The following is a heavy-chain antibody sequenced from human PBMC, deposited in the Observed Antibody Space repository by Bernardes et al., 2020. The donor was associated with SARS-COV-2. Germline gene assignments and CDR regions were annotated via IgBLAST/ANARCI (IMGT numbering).Heavy chain of an antibody. CDR2: FSGGGSKI. D-gene: IGHD3-3*01. Sequence: GGSLRLSCVASGFTFSSYAMSWVRQAPGKGLEWVSSFSGGGSKIFYADSVKGRFSISRDNSKRTLYLQMNSLRVEDTALYYCAKAKTIFGVASPPDYWGPGTRVTVSS. J-gene: IGHJ4*02. V-gene: IGHV3-23*01. CDR3: AKAKTIFGVASPPDY. CDR1: GFTFSSYA.